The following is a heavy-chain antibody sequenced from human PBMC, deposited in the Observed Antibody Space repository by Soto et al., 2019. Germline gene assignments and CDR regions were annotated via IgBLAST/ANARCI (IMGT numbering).Heavy chain of an antibody. D-gene: IGHD1-26*01. CDR2: ISSNGGST. CDR1: GFTFSSYA. Sequence: LRLSCSASGFTFSSYAMHWVRQAPGKGLEYVSAISSNGGSTYYADSVKGRFTISRDNSKNTLYLQMSSLRAEGTAVYYCVKGKGGSYYCGMDVWGQGTTVTVSS. V-gene: IGHV3-64D*06. CDR3: VKGKGGSYYCGMDV. J-gene: IGHJ6*02.